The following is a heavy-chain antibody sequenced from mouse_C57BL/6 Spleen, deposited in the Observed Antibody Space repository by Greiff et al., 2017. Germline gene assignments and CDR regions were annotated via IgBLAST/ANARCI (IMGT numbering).Heavy chain of an antibody. CDR2: IYPGNSDT. CDR1: GYTFTSYW. CDR3: TRSITTVVAHWYFDV. J-gene: IGHJ1*03. Sequence: VQLQQSGTVLARPGASVTMSCKTSGYTFTSYWMHWVKQRPGPGLEWIGAIYPGNSDTSYNQKFKGTAQLTAVTSASTAYMELSSLTNEDSAVYYCTRSITTVVAHWYFDVWGTGTTVTVSS. D-gene: IGHD1-1*01. V-gene: IGHV1-5*01.